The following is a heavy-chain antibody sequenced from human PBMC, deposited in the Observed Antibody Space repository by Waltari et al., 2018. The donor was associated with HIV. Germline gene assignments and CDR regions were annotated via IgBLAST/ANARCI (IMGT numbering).Heavy chain of an antibody. CDR2: ISGTTNTK. Sequence: EVQLVESGGGLVQPGGTLRLSCSVSGFSITTYSSYWVRQRTGKVLEMISYISGTTNTKYYAESVKCRFTVSRDNAKNSTFLDMSALRADDTAIYYCARDKLGDSAPVWGQGTTVAVSS. V-gene: IGHV3-48*04. CDR1: GFSITTYS. D-gene: IGHD1-26*01. CDR3: ARDKLGDSAPV. J-gene: IGHJ6*02.